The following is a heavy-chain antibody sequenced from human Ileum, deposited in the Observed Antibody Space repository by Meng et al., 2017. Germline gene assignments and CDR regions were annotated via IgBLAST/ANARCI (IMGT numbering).Heavy chain of an antibody. CDR3: ARDHWGSLDY. V-gene: IGHV4-61*08. J-gene: IGHJ4*02. D-gene: IGHD7-27*01. CDR1: GGSVSSSGYQ. Sequence: QVQLQESGPGLVRPSETLSRICAVSGGSVSSSGYQWGWIRQPPGKGLEWIGYASTNYNPSLKSRVTISVDTSKNQFSLKLTSVTAADTAVYYCARDHWGSLDYWGQGVLVTVSS. CDR2: AST.